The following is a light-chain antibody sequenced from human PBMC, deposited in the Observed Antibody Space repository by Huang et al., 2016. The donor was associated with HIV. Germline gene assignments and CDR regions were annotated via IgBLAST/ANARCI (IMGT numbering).Light chain of an antibody. Sequence: DIQMTQSPSFLSASVGDRVTIICRASQGISKSLAWYQQKPGKAPKLLLYATSKLESGVPSRFSGSGSGTHYTLTISPLQPEDLATYDCQQYQSFPWTFGQGTKVAI. CDR3: QQYQSFPWT. CDR2: ATS. CDR1: QGISKS. J-gene: IGKJ1*01. V-gene: IGKV1-NL1*01.